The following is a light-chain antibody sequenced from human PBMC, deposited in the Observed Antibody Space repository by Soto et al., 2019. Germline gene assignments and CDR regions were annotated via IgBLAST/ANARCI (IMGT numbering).Light chain of an antibody. V-gene: IGKV3-20*01. CDR2: GAS. Sequence: EIVLTQSPGTLSLSPGERATLSCRASQTVSNNYLAWYQQKPGQAPRLLIYGASSRATGIPDRFRGSGSGTDFNITIIRLEPEDFAVYFCQQYGSSWWTFGKGTKVEIK. J-gene: IGKJ1*01. CDR1: QTVSNNY. CDR3: QQYGSSWWT.